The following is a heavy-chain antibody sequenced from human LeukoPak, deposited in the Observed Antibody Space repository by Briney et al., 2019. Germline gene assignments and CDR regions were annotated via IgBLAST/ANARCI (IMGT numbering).Heavy chain of an antibody. V-gene: IGHV3-30*18. CDR2: ISYDGSNK. D-gene: IGHD1-26*01. CDR1: GFAFSSYG. Sequence: GGSLRLSCAASGFAFSSYGMHWVRQAPGKGLEWVAVISYDGSNKYYADSVKGRFIISRDNSKNTLYLQMNSLRAEDTAVYYCAKESWELFDYWGQGTLVTVSS. J-gene: IGHJ4*02. CDR3: AKESWELFDY.